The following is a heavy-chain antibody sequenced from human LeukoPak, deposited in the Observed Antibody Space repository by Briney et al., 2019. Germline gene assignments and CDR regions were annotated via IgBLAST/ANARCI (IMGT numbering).Heavy chain of an antibody. D-gene: IGHD3-22*01. CDR1: GFTVNSNY. J-gene: IGHJ4*02. V-gene: IGHV3-66*01. CDR3: ARDRGAYYYDTGY. Sequence: GGSLRLSCAASGFTVNSNYMNWVRQAPGKGLEWVSVIYSGGETYYADFVKGRFTISRDISKNMLYLQMNSLRGEDTAVYYCARDRGAYYYDTGYWGQGTLVTVTS. CDR2: IYSGGET.